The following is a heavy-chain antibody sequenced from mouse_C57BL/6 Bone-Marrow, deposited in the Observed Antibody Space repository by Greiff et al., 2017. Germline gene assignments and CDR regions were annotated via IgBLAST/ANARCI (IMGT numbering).Heavy chain of an antibody. Sequence: EVQLQQSGPELVKPGASVKISCKASGYTFTDYYMNWVKQSHGKSLEWIGDINPNNGGTSYNQKFKGKATLTVAKSSSTAYMELRSLTSEDSAVYYCGRLRDYGSSYGYFDVWGTGTTVTVSS. D-gene: IGHD1-1*01. V-gene: IGHV1-26*01. CDR1: GYTFTDYY. J-gene: IGHJ1*03. CDR2: INPNNGGT. CDR3: GRLRDYGSSYGYFDV.